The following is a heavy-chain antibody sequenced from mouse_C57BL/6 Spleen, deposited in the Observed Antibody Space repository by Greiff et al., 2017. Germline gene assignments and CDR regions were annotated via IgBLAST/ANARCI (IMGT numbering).Heavy chain of an antibody. V-gene: IGHV7-3*01. CDR2: IRNKANGYTT. CDR3: ARLTGPLDY. J-gene: IGHJ2*01. D-gene: IGHD4-1*01. CDR1: GFTFTDYY. Sequence: EVQVVESGGGLVQPGGSLSLSCAASGFTFTDYYMSWVRQPPGKALEWLGFIRNKANGYTTEYSASVKGRFTISRDNSQSILYLQMNSLRAEDSATYYCARLTGPLDYWGQGTTLTVSS.